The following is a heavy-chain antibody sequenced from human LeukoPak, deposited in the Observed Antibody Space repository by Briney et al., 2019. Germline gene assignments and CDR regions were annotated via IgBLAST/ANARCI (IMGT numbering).Heavy chain of an antibody. D-gene: IGHD5-18*01. CDR3: TKGTIWLPFDY. CDR2: ISGSGGST. CDR1: GFTFSNYA. Sequence: GGSLRLSCAASGFTFSNYAMSWARQAPGKGLEWVPAISGSGGSTYYADSVKGRFTISRDNSKNTLYLQMNSLRAEDTAVYYCTKGTIWLPFDYWGQGTLVTVSS. J-gene: IGHJ4*02. V-gene: IGHV3-23*01.